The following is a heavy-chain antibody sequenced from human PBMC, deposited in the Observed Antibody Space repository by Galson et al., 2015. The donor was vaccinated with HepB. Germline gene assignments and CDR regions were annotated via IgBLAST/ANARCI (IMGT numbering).Heavy chain of an antibody. CDR1: GGTFSSYT. V-gene: IGHV1-69*04. J-gene: IGHJ3*02. CDR3: ARDSNYDSSDQVVTFDI. CDR2: IIPILGIA. D-gene: IGHD3-22*01. Sequence: SVKVSCKASGGTFSSYTISWVRQAPGQGLEWMGRIIPILGIANYAQKFQGRVTITADKSTSTAYMELSSLRSEDTAVYYCARDSNYDSSDQVVTFDIWGQGTMVTVSS.